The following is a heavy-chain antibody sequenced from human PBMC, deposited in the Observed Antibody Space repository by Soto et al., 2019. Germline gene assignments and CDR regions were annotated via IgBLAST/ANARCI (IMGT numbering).Heavy chain of an antibody. Sequence: PSETLSLTCTVSGASISGFYWSCIRKSAGEGREWIGRIYVTGTTDYNPSLKSRVMMSVDTSKKQFSLKLRSVTAADTAVYYCGRDGTKTLRDWFDPWGQGISVTVSS. CDR1: GASISGFY. D-gene: IGHD1-1*01. V-gene: IGHV4-4*07. CDR2: IYVTGTT. J-gene: IGHJ5*02. CDR3: GRDGTKTLRDWFDP.